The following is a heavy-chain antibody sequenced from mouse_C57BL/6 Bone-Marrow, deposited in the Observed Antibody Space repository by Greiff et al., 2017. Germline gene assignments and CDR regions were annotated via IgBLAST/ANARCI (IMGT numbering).Heavy chain of an antibody. V-gene: IGHV1-64*01. CDR2: IHPNSGST. CDR3: ASTGTLDY. D-gene: IGHD4-1*01. J-gene: IGHJ2*01. Sequence: QVQLQQPGAELVKPGASVKLSCTASGYTFTRYWMHWVKQRPGQGLEWIGMIHPNSGSTNYNEKCKSKATLTVDKSSSTAYMQLSSLTSEDSAVYYCASTGTLDYWGQGTTLTVSS. CDR1: GYTFTRYW.